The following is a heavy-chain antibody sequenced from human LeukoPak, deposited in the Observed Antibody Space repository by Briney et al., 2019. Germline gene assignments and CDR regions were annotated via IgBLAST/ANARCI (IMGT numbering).Heavy chain of an antibody. CDR1: GFTFSSYA. V-gene: IGHV3-53*01. Sequence: GGSLRLSCAASGFTFSSYAMHWVRQAPGKGLEWVSFIYSGGNTHYSDSVKGRFTISRDNSKNTLYLQMNSLRADDTAVYYCARRAGEYSHPYDYWGQGTLVTVSS. CDR2: IYSGGNT. D-gene: IGHD4-17*01. CDR3: ARRAGEYSHPYDY. J-gene: IGHJ4*02.